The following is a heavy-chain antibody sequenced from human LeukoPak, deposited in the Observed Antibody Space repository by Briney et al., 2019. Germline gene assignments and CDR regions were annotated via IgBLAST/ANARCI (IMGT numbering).Heavy chain of an antibody. J-gene: IGHJ5*02. Sequence: PSETLSLTCTVSGYSISSGSYYWSWIRQPAGKGLEWIGRIYTSGSTNYNPSLKSRVTISVDTSKNQFSLKLSSVTAADTAVYYCARRRGGYPSRFDPWGQGTLVTVSS. D-gene: IGHD3-16*02. CDR3: ARRRGGYPSRFDP. CDR2: IYTSGST. CDR1: GYSISSGSYY. V-gene: IGHV4-61*02.